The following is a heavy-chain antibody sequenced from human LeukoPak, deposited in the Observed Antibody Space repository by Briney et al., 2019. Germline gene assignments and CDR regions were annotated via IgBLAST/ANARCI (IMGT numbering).Heavy chain of an antibody. D-gene: IGHD2/OR15-2a*01. CDR3: AKGPSTWDY. Sequence: GGSLRLSCAASGFNFNGHEMNWVRQAPGQGLEWIAYISGSGSVIYYADSVKGRFTISRDNSKNTLYLQMNSLRAEDTAVYYCAKGPSTWDYWGQGTLVTVSS. V-gene: IGHV3-48*03. CDR2: ISGSGSVI. CDR1: GFNFNGHE. J-gene: IGHJ4*02.